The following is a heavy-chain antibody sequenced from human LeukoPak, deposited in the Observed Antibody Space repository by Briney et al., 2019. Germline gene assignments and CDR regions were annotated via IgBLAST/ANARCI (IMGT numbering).Heavy chain of an antibody. CDR2: INYSGTT. CDR1: GGSISSGGYY. V-gene: IGHV4-39*07. CDR3: ARVLLRLGELNDY. Sequence: SETLSLTCTVSGGSISSGGYYWAWIRQPPGKGLEWIGSINYSGTTYYNPSLKSRVTISVDTSKSQFSLKLSSVTAADTAVYYCARVLLRLGELNDYWGQGTLVTVSS. J-gene: IGHJ4*02. D-gene: IGHD3-16*01.